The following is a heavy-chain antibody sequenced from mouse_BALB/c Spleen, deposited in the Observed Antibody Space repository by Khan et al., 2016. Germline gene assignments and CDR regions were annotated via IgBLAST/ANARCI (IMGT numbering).Heavy chain of an antibody. CDR2: IWAGGST. J-gene: IGHJ4*01. V-gene: IGHV2-9*02. CDR3: ASYYDAMDY. D-gene: IGHD2-1*01. Sequence: QVQLKESGPGLVAPSQSLSITCTVSGFSLTSYGVHWVRQPPGKGLEWLGVIWAGGSTNYNSALMSRLSISKDNSKSQVFLKMNSLQTEDTAMYYCASYYDAMDYWGQGTSITVSS. CDR1: GFSLTSYG.